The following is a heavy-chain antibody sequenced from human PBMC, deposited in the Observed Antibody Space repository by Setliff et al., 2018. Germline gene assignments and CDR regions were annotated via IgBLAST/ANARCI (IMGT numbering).Heavy chain of an antibody. J-gene: IGHJ6*03. Sequence: SETLSLTCSVSGGAVSGDYWTWIRQPPGKGLEYIGYVNYSGSTNYNPSLKSRVTISGDTSKNQVSLRLSSVTAADTAVYYCATRQSSGILYYMDVWGKGTTVTVSS. V-gene: IGHV4-59*02. CDR1: GGAVSGDY. CDR2: VNYSGST. D-gene: IGHD1-26*01. CDR3: ATRQSSGILYYMDV.